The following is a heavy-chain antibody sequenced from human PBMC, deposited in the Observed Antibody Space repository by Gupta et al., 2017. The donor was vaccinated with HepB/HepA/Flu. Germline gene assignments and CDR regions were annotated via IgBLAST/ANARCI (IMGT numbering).Heavy chain of an antibody. J-gene: IGHJ4*02. CDR3: ARGYQWGLDY. CDR2: TYVDGSNT. Sequence: EVQLVESGGGSVQPGGSLRLSCAASGFTFNGHWIHLVRQSPGKGLVWVSQTYVDGSNTDFADSVKGRVTVSRDNAKNTLYLQMNSLTVEDTAVYYCARGYQWGLDYWGQGALVTVAS. CDR1: GFTFNGHW. V-gene: IGHV3-74*01. D-gene: IGHD1-26*01.